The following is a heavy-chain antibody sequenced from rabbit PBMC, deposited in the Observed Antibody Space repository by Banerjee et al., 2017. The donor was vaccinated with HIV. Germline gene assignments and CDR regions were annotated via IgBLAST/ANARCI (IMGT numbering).Heavy chain of an antibody. CDR1: GFSFSSSYY. Sequence: QEQLVESGGGLVQPEGSLTLTCKASGFSFSSSYYMCWVRQAPGKGLEWIACIYAGSSGATYYATWAKGRFTISRTSSTTVTLQMTSLTAADTATYFCVRSLYMMTSGPSLRGPGTLVTVS. CDR2: IYAGSSGAT. D-gene: IGHD2-1*01. J-gene: IGHJ4*01. CDR3: VRSLYMMTSGPSL. V-gene: IGHV1S45*01.